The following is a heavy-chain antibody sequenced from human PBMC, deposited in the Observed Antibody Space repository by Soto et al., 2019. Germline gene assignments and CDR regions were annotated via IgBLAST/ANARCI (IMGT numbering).Heavy chain of an antibody. CDR3: AIDYYYYYGMDV. Sequence: TLSLTCAVYGGSFSGYYWSWIRQPPGKGLEWIGEINHSGSTNYNPSLKSRVTISVDTSKNQFSLKLSSVTAADTAVYYCAIDYYYYYGMDVWGQGTTVTVSS. CDR2: INHSGST. J-gene: IGHJ6*02. CDR1: GGSFSGYY. V-gene: IGHV4-34*01.